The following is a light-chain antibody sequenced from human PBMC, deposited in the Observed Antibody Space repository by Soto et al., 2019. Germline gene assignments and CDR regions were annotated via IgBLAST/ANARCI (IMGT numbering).Light chain of an antibody. CDR1: SLDVGAYNL. CDR2: EVR. J-gene: IGLJ3*02. Sequence: QSALTQPDSLSGSAGQSITISCSGTSLDVGAYNLVSWYQQHPVTAPKLIIYEVRNRPSGISSRFSGSRSGNTASLTSSGLQHEDEGDYYCSAYTARRTLVFGGGTKVTVL. CDR3: SAYTARRTLV. V-gene: IGLV2-14*01.